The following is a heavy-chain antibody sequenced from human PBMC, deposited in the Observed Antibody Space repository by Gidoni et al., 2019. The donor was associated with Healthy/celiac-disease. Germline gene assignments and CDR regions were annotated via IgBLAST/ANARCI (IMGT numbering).Heavy chain of an antibody. CDR1: GSTFSSYW. J-gene: IGHJ6*02. Sequence: EVQLVESGGGVVQPGGSLRLSVAASGSTFSSYWMHWVRQAPGKGLVWVSLINRDGSSTSYAYSVKGRFTISRDNAKNTLYLQMNSLRAADTAVYYCARAPEAARPHYYHGMDVWGQGTTVTVSS. CDR3: ARAPEAARPHYYHGMDV. D-gene: IGHD6-6*01. CDR2: INRDGSST. V-gene: IGHV3-74*01.